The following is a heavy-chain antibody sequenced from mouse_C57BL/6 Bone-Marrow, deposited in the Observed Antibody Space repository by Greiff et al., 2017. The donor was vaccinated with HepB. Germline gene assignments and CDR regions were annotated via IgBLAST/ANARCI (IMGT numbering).Heavy chain of an antibody. D-gene: IGHD1-1*01. CDR3: ARFITTVVAGFDY. CDR1: GYAFSSSW. V-gene: IGHV1-82*01. CDR2: SYPGDGDT. Sequence: QVQLQQSGPELVKPGASVKISCKASGYAFSSSWMNWVKQRPGKGLEWIGRSYPGDGDTNYNGKLKGKATLTADKSSSTAYIQLSSLTSEDSAVYCCARFITTVVAGFDYWGQGTTLTVSS. J-gene: IGHJ2*01.